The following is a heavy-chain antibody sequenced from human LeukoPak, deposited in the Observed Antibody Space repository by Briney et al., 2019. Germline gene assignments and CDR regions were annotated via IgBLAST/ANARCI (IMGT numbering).Heavy chain of an antibody. CDR1: GLTFRNYA. Sequence: GGSLRLSCAASGLTFRNYAMSWVRQASGKGLEWVSGIGGSDGHTYYADSVKGRFAISRDNSKNMLSLQMNSLRAEDTAVYYCAKDQRGYGGTFFDYWGQGILATVSS. D-gene: IGHD5-12*01. J-gene: IGHJ4*02. V-gene: IGHV3-23*01. CDR2: IGGSDGHT. CDR3: AKDQRGYGGTFFDY.